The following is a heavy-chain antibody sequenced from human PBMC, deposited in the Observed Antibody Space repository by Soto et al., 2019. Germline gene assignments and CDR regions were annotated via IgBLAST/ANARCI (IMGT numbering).Heavy chain of an antibody. J-gene: IGHJ6*03. CDR3: AAEPDYGDYDYYYYMDV. V-gene: IGHV1-58*02. CDR2: IVVGSGNT. Sequence: ASVKVSCKASGFTFTSSAMQWVRQARGQRLEWIGWIVVGSGNTNYAQKFQERVTITRDMSTSTAYMELSSLRSEDTAVYYCAAEPDYGDYDYYYYMDVWGKGTTVTVSS. CDR1: GFTFTSSA. D-gene: IGHD4-17*01.